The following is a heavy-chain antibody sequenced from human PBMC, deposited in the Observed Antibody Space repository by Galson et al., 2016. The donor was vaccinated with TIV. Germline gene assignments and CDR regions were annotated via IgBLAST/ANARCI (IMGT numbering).Heavy chain of an antibody. D-gene: IGHD1-7*01. CDR1: GYTFNNYP. Sequence: SVKVSCKASGYTFNNYPIYWVRQAPGQSLEWMGWINTGTTNTKYSQKFQGRVTITRDTSANTVYMELNSLTPEDTAVYFCARDRTGTTWLDPWGQGTLVTVSS. J-gene: IGHJ5*02. CDR2: INTGTTNT. CDR3: ARDRTGTTWLDP. V-gene: IGHV1-3*04.